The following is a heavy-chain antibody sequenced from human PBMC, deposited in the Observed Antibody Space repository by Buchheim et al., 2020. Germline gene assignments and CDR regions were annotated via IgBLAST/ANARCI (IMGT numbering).Heavy chain of an antibody. D-gene: IGHD6-6*01. J-gene: IGHJ3*02. Sequence: QVQLQESGPKVVKPSGTLSLTCVVSGGSITGGRWWTWVRQPPGKGLEWIADVGHSGDTNDNPSLESRVTISVDKSRNQISLRLTSVPASDMAVYYCVRRIAPGPGTFRSYAFDNWGQGT. CDR1: GGSITGGRW. CDR3: VRRIAPGPGTFRSYAFDN. CDR2: VGHSGDT. V-gene: IGHV4-4*02.